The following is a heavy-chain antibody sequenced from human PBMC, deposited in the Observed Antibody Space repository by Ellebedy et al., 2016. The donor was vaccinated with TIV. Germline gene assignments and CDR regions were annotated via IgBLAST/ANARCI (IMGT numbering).Heavy chain of an antibody. CDR1: GFTFSSYA. Sequence: GESLKISCAASGFTFSSYAMHWVRQAPGKGLEWVAVISYDGSNKYYADSVKGRFTISRDNSKNTLYLQMNSLRAEDTAVYYCARDSRVTTSNYYYAMDVWGQGTTVTVSS. D-gene: IGHD4-17*01. V-gene: IGHV3-30-3*01. CDR2: ISYDGSNK. J-gene: IGHJ6*02. CDR3: ARDSRVTTSNYYYAMDV.